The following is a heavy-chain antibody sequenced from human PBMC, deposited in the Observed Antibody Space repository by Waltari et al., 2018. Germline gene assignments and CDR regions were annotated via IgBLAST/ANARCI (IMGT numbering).Heavy chain of an antibody. J-gene: IGHJ4*02. CDR3: ARVGPNTQLADL. Sequence: QVQLQESGPGLVKPSETLSLTCSVSGGPFSNSYWSWIRQAATTGREWIGRINVDGRINYNPSLESRVTMSVDPFKSQFSLQLKSLTAADTAVYYCARVGPNTQLADLWGQGMLVTVST. CDR2: INVDGRI. CDR1: GGPFSNSY. V-gene: IGHV4-4*07. D-gene: IGHD6-13*01.